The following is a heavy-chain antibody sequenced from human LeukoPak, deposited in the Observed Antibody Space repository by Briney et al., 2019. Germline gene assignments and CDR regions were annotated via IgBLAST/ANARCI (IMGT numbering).Heavy chain of an antibody. D-gene: IGHD3-10*01. CDR2: IKEDGSEK. CDR1: GFTFSSYW. Sequence: GGSLRLSCAASGFTFSSYWMNWVRQAPGTGLEWVANIKEDGSEKYYVDSVKGRFTISRDNVKNSLYLQMNSLRADDTGVYYCAKLSYHYYGSGSYPEFGYWGQGTLVIVSS. J-gene: IGHJ4*02. CDR3: AKLSYHYYGSGSYPEFGY. V-gene: IGHV3-7*01.